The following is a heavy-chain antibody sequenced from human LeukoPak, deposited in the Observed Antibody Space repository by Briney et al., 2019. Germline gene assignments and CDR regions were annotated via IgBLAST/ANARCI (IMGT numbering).Heavy chain of an antibody. CDR1: GFTFSNYD. CDR3: ARGEERATITALDS. J-gene: IGHJ4*02. Sequence: GGSLRLSCAASGFTFSNYDMHWVRQAPGKGLEWVSAISSSSSYIYYADSIKGRFTISRDNAENSLYLQMNSLRAVDTAVYFCARGEERATITALDSWGQGTLVTVSS. CDR2: ISSSSSYI. V-gene: IGHV3-21*01. D-gene: IGHD5-24*01.